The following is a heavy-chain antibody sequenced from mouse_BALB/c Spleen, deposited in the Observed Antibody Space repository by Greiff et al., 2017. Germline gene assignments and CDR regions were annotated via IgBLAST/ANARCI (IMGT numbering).Heavy chain of an antibody. J-gene: IGHJ4*01. CDR1: GYSFTDYI. CDR3: ARFYYGNYNAMDY. V-gene: IGHV1-39*01. CDR2: INPYYGST. Sequence: EVQLQQTGPELVKPGASVKISCKASGYSFTDYIMLWVKQSHGKSLEWIGNINPYYGSTSYNLKFKGKATLTVDKSSSTAYMQLNSLTSEDSAVYDGARFYYGNYNAMDYWGQGTSVTVSS. D-gene: IGHD2-1*01.